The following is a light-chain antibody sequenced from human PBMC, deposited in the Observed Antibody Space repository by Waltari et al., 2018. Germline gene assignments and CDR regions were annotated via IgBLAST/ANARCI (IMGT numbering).Light chain of an antibody. J-gene: IGLJ2*01. CDR3: LSRDISSTRF. CDR1: SLRRYS. V-gene: IGLV3-19*01. CDR2: GQA. Sequence: SSELTQDPTVSVALGQTVRITCPGDSLRRYSASWYQQRPGQAPVLVFYGQANRPSGIPDRFSGSTSGDTATLTITGTQAEDEADYYCLSRDISSTRFFGGGTRLTV.